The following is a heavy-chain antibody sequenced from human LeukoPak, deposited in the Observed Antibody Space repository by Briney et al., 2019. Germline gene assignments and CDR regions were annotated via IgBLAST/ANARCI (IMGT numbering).Heavy chain of an antibody. D-gene: IGHD4-17*01. J-gene: IGHJ4*02. Sequence: PGGSLRLSCAASGFTFSSYSMNWVRQAPGKGLEWVSSISNSSSYIYYADSVKGRFTISRDNAKNSLYLQMNSLRAEDTAVYYCARHDYGQLGYWGQGTLVTVSS. CDR2: ISNSSSYI. V-gene: IGHV3-21*01. CDR1: GFTFSSYS. CDR3: ARHDYGQLGY.